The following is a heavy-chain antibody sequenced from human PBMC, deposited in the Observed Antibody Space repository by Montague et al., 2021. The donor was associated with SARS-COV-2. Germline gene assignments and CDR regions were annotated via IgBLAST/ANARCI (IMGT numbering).Heavy chain of an antibody. J-gene: IGHJ5*02. CDR3: ARQGEPAGKHWFDP. CDR1: GGSVSGTSYY. D-gene: IGHD2-2*01. V-gene: IGHV4-39*01. CDR2: IHYSGTT. Sequence: SETLSLTCTVSGGSVSGTSYYWAWIRQPPGKGLEWIVNIHYSGTTFYNLSLKSRATLSVNTSKNEVSLKLNSVTAADTAVYYCARQGEPAGKHWFDPWGQGTLVTVSS.